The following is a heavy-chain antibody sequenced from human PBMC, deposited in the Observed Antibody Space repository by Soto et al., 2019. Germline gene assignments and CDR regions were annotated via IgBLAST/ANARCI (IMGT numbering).Heavy chain of an antibody. CDR2: ISNSGANT. CDR1: GFTFSASV. J-gene: IGHJ6*03. D-gene: IGHD6-13*01. Sequence: EVQLLENGGGLVQPGGSLRLSCAASGFTFSASVMSWVRQAPGKGLEWVSSISNSGANTYYADPVKGRFTISRDNSNNALSLQMNSLRAEDTAIYYCARRGSIFPHCDYFMDLWGKGTMVTVSS. CDR3: ARRGSIFPHCDYFMDL. V-gene: IGHV3-23*01.